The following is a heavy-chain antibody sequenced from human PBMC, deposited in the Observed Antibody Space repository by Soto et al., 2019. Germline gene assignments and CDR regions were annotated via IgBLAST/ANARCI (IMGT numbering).Heavy chain of an antibody. CDR3: ARLQYTSGQRTYGLDV. J-gene: IGHJ6*02. CDR1: GFTFRSYA. CDR2: ISGIVGST. V-gene: IGHV3-23*01. Sequence: GGSLRLSWGASGFTFRSYAMTWVRQDQGKWLESVSTISGIVGSTCFADSVKGRFTLSRDNSKNSHYLQMNSLRAEDTAVYYCARLQYTSGQRTYGLDVWGQGTTVTVSS. D-gene: IGHD6-19*01.